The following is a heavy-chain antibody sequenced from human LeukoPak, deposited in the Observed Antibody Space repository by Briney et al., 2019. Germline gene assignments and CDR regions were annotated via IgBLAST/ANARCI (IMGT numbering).Heavy chain of an antibody. CDR1: GYTLTKYN. J-gene: IGHJ4*02. Sequence: GASVTVSCKASGYTLTKYNISWVRQAPGQGLEWMGWINTYKGHTNFLQKFRGRVTVTTDSSTNTAYMELRRLRSDETAVYYCAREFGHCSGDNCFYFFDLWGQGSQVIVS. V-gene: IGHV1-18*01. D-gene: IGHD2-15*01. CDR3: AREFGHCSGDNCFYFFDL. CDR2: INTYKGHT.